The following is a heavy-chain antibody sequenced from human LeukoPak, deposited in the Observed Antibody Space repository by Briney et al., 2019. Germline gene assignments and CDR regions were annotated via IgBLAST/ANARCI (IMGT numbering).Heavy chain of an antibody. CDR2: IKQDGSEK. CDR3: ASSSDIYGSGSYFNSLGDV. J-gene: IGHJ6*04. D-gene: IGHD3-10*01. Sequence: GGSLRLSCAASGFTFSSYWMSWVRQAPGKGLEWVANIKQDGSEKYYVDSVKGRSTISRDNAKNSLYLQMNSLRAEDTAVYYCASSSDIYGSGSYFNSLGDVWGKGTAVSISS. V-gene: IGHV3-7*03. CDR1: GFTFSSYW.